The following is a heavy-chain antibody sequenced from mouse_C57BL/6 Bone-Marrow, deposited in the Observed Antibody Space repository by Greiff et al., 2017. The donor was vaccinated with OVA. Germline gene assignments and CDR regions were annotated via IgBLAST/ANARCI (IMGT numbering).Heavy chain of an antibody. CDR2: ISSGGSYT. J-gene: IGHJ2*01. V-gene: IGHV5-6*02. CDR1: GFTFSSYG. CDR3: ARHEGGYSNYVGY. D-gene: IGHD2-5*01. Sequence: DVMLVESGGDLVKPGGSLKLSCAASGFTFSSYGMSWVRQTPDKRLEWVATISSGGSYTYYPDSVKGRFTISRDNAKNTLYLQMSSLKSEDTAMYYCARHEGGYSNYVGYWGQGTTLTVSS.